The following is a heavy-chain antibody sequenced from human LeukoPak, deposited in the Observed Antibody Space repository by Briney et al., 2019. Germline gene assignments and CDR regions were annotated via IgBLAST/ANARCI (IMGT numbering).Heavy chain of an antibody. J-gene: IGHJ6*03. CDR2: ISSSSSTI. CDR1: GFTFSSYG. D-gene: IGHD5-12*01. Sequence: GGSLRLSCAASGFTFSSYGMHWVRQAPGKGLEWVSYISSSSSTIYYADSVKGRFTISRDNAKNSLYLQMNSLRAEDTAVYYCARGKIVATISYYYYMDVWGKGTTVTVSS. V-gene: IGHV3-48*01. CDR3: ARGKIVATISYYYYMDV.